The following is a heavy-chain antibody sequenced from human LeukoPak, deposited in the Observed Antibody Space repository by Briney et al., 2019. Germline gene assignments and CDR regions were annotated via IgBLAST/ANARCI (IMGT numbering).Heavy chain of an antibody. D-gene: IGHD4-17*01. CDR3: ARVGNDYGDYVPYYFDY. Sequence: ASVKVSCKASGYTFTSYYMHWVRQAPGQGLEWMGVINPSGGSTSYAQKFQGRVTITRDTSTSTVYMELSSLRSEDTAVYYCARVGNDYGDYVPYYFDYWGQGTLVTVSS. V-gene: IGHV1-46*01. CDR2: INPSGGST. CDR1: GYTFTSYY. J-gene: IGHJ4*02.